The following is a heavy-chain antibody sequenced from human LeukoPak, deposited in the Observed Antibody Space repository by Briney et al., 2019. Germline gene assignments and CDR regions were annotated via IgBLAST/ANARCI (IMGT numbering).Heavy chain of an antibody. V-gene: IGHV3-15*07. CDR3: TTAIYYYAMDV. J-gene: IGHJ6*02. CDR2: IKSKTDGGTT. Sequence: GGSLRLSCAASGFTFSNAWMNWVRQAPGKGLEWVGCIKSKTDGGTTDYAAPVKGRFTISRDDSKNTLYLQMNGLKTEDTAVYYCTTAIYYYAMDVWGQGTTVTVSS. CDR1: GFTFSNAW.